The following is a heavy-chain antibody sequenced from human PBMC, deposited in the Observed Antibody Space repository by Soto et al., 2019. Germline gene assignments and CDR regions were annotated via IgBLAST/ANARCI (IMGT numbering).Heavy chain of an antibody. CDR3: ARDNGGTFDY. D-gene: IGHD6-25*01. V-gene: IGHV1-2*02. CDR1: GYTXNGYY. J-gene: IGHJ4*02. Sequence: SXKVSFKASGYTXNGYYMDLVRQAPGQGLEWMGWINPNSGGTNYAQKFQGRVTMTRDTSISTAYMELSRLRSADTAVYYCARDNGGTFDYWGQGTLGTVSS. CDR2: INPNSGGT.